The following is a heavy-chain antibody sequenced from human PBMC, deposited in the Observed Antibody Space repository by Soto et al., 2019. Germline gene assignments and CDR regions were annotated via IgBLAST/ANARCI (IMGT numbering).Heavy chain of an antibody. CDR3: ARGRSLNTNMDY. D-gene: IGHD2-15*01. CDR1: GFTFSSYS. V-gene: IGHV3-21*01. CDR2: ISSSRGYV. Sequence: EVQLVESGGGLVKPGESLRLSCAASGFTFSSYSMNWVRQAPGKGLEWVSSISSSRGYVSYADSVKGRFTISRDNAKNSLYLQMGSLRAEDTAVYYCARGRSLNTNMDYWGQGTLVTVSS. J-gene: IGHJ4*02.